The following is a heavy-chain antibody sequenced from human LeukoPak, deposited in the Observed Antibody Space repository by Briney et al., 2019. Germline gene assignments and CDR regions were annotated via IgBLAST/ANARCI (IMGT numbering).Heavy chain of an antibody. V-gene: IGHV4-59*08. J-gene: IGHJ6*03. CDR2: IYYSGST. D-gene: IGHD2-15*01. Sequence: ASETLSLTCTVSGGSISIYYWSWIRQPPGKGLEWIGYIYYSGSTNYNPSLKSRVTISVDTSKNQFSLKLSSVTAADTAVYYCARQGCSGGSCYNYYYYYYMDVWGKGTTVTVSS. CDR3: ARQGCSGGSCYNYYYYYYMDV. CDR1: GGSISIYY.